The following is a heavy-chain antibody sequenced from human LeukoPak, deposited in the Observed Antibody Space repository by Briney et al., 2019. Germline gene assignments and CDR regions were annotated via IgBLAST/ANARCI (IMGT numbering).Heavy chain of an antibody. CDR3: ARDFLSAVAGTAIYYYYGMDV. CDR2: IWYDGSNK. CDR1: GFTFSSYG. J-gene: IGHJ6*02. V-gene: IGHV3-33*01. D-gene: IGHD6-19*01. Sequence: PGGSLRLSCAASGFTFSSYGMHWVRQAPGKGLEWVAVIWYDGSNKYYADSVKGRFTISRDNSKNTLYLQMNSLRAEDTAVYYCARDFLSAVAGTAIYYYYGMDVWGQGTTVTVSS.